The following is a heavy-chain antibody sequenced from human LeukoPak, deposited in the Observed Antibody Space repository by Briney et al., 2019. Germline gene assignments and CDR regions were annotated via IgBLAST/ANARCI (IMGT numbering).Heavy chain of an antibody. J-gene: IGHJ6*03. Sequence: PSETLSLTCAVHGGSFSGYYWSWIRQPPGKGLEWIGEINHSGSTNYNPSPKSRLTISVDPSKNQFSLKLSSVTAADTAVYYCARVNDGDRYYYYSSMDVWGKGTTVTVSS. CDR1: GGSFSGYY. CDR2: INHSGST. D-gene: IGHD4-17*01. V-gene: IGHV4-34*01. CDR3: ARVNDGDRYYYYSSMDV.